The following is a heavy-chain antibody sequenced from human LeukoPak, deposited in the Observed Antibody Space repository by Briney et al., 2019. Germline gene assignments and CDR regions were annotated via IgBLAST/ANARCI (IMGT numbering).Heavy chain of an antibody. CDR3: ARGPPGWHYGKFDY. J-gene: IGHJ4*02. D-gene: IGHD1-7*01. Sequence: ASVKVSCKASVGTVSSYAISLVRQAPGQVLEWMGGIIPIFGTANYAQKFQGRVTITADKSTITAYMAMSSLRSEDTAVYYCARGPPGWHYGKFDYWGQGTLVTVSS. CDR2: IIPIFGTA. V-gene: IGHV1-69*06. CDR1: VGTVSSYA.